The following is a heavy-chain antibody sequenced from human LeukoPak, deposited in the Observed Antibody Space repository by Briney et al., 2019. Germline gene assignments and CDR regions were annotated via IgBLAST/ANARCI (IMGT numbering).Heavy chain of an antibody. CDR1: GFIFSNYA. CDR2: ITSAGDTT. V-gene: IGHV3-64*02. Sequence: GGSLRLSCAASGFIFSNYAMHWVRQAPGKGLEYVSSITSAGDTTYYADSVKGRFTISRDNSKNTLYLQMGSLRADDMAVYYCARDLTGVGDYWGQGTLVTVSS. D-gene: IGHD3-9*01. J-gene: IGHJ4*02. CDR3: ARDLTGVGDY.